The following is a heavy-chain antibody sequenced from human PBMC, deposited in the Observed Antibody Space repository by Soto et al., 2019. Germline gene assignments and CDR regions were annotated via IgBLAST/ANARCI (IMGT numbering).Heavy chain of an antibody. CDR2: IIPLLSTP. CDR1: RGTFSSDT. Sequence: SVKVSCKASRGTFSSDTVSWVRQAPGQGLEWVGVIIPLLSTPKYAQKFQDRVTMTADAAATTAYMEVDSLRFEDTAVYYCARESSSPNYYYCEMDLWG. V-gene: IGHV1-69*13. D-gene: IGHD6-6*01. CDR3: ARESSSPNYYYCEMDL. J-gene: IGHJ6*02.